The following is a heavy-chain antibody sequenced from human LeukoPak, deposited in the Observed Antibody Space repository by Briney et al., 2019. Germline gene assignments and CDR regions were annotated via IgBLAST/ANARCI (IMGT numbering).Heavy chain of an antibody. Sequence: GGSLRLSCAASGFGVSSNYVSWVRQAPGKGLEWVSVIFSGGSTYYADSVKGRFTISRDDSKNTVYLQLNSLRAEDTAVYYCARTLPGSYSDCWGQGTLVAVS. CDR3: ARTLPGSYSDC. V-gene: IGHV3-53*01. CDR1: GFGVSSNY. CDR2: IFSGGST. J-gene: IGHJ4*02. D-gene: IGHD7-27*01.